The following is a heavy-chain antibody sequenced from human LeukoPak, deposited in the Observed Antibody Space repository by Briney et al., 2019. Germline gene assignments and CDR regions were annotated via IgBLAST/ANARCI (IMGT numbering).Heavy chain of an antibody. D-gene: IGHD3-10*01. J-gene: IGHJ4*02. CDR3: ARGLQYYYGSGSYPYYFDY. CDR2: ISYDGSNK. Sequence: PGGSLRLSCAASGFTLSSYAMHWVRQAPGKGLEWVAVISYDGSNKYYADSVKGRFTISRDNSKNTLYLQMNSLRAEDTAVYYCARGLQYYYGSGSYPYYFDYWGQGTLVTVSS. V-gene: IGHV3-30*04. CDR1: GFTLSSYA.